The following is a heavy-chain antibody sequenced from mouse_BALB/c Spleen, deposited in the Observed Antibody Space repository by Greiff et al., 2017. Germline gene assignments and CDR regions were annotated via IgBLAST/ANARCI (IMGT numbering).Heavy chain of an antibody. D-gene: IGHD1-1*01. CDR1: GFTFSSFG. V-gene: IGHV5-17*02. CDR2: ISSGSSTI. Sequence: VQLKESGGGLVQPGGSRKLSCAASGFTFSSFGMHWVRQAPEKGLEWVAYISSGSSTIYYADTVKGRFTISRDNPKNTLFLQMTSLRSEDTAMYYCARNDYGSSYSAMDYWGQGTSVTVSS. J-gene: IGHJ4*01. CDR3: ARNDYGSSYSAMDY.